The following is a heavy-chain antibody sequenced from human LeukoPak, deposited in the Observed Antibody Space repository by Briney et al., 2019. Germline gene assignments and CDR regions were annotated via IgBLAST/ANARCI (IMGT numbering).Heavy chain of an antibody. CDR1: GFTFSSYA. V-gene: IGHV3-23*01. D-gene: IGHD4-17*01. Sequence: GGSLRLSCAASGFTFSSYAMSWVRQAPGKGLEWVSAISGSGGSTYYADSVKGRFPISRDNSKNTLYLQMNSLRAEDTAVYYCAKGFDYGDYAATNFDYWGQGTLVTVSS. CDR3: AKGFDYGDYAATNFDY. J-gene: IGHJ4*02. CDR2: ISGSGGST.